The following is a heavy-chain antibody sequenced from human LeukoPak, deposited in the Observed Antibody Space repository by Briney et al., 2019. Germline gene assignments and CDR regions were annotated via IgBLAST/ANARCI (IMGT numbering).Heavy chain of an antibody. D-gene: IGHD4-11*01. J-gene: IGHJ4*02. CDR3: TRLQTGY. Sequence: GGSLRLSCAASGFTFSTYAMGWVRQAPGKGLEWVSTISASGGSTYYADSVKGRFTISRDNSKNTLFLQMNSLRAEDTAVYYCTRLQTGYWGQGTLVTVSS. V-gene: IGHV3-23*01. CDR2: ISASGGST. CDR1: GFTFSTYA.